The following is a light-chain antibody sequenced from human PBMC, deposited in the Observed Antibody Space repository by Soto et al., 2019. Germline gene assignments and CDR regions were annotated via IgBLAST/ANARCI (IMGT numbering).Light chain of an antibody. Sequence: QSALTQPASVSGSPGQSITISCTGTSSDVGSYNLVSWYQHHPGKAPQLMIYEDTKRPSGISNRFSGSKSGNTASLTISGFQAEDEADYYCCSYAGSSTLVFGGGTKLTVL. CDR3: CSYAGSSTLV. CDR1: SSDVGSYNL. J-gene: IGLJ3*02. V-gene: IGLV2-23*01. CDR2: EDT.